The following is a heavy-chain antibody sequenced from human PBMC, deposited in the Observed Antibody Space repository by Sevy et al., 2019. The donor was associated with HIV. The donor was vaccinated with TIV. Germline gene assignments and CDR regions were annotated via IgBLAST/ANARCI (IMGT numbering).Heavy chain of an antibody. CDR1: GFTFDDYA. CDR3: ARDCSSASCLWGMDV. Sequence: GGSLRLSCAASGFTFDDYAMHWVRQAPGKGLEWVSGISWNSGSIGYADSVKGRFTISRDNAKNSLYLQMNSLRAEDTALYYCARDCSSASCLWGMDVWGQGTMVTVSS. D-gene: IGHD2-2*01. J-gene: IGHJ6*02. V-gene: IGHV3-9*01. CDR2: ISWNSGSI.